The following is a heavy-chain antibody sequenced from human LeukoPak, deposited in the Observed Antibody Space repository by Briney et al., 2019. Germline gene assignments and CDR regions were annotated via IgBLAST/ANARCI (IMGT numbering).Heavy chain of an antibody. CDR3: ARPYTAYAFDY. J-gene: IGHJ4*02. CDR1: GFTFSSYE. D-gene: IGHD5-12*01. CDR2: ISRSGSTI. V-gene: IGHV3-48*03. Sequence: GSLRLSCAASGFTFSSYEMNWVRQAPGKGLEWISYISRSGSTIFYADSVKGRFTISRDNAKNSLYLQMNSLRAEDTAVYYCARPYTAYAFDYWGQGTLVTVSS.